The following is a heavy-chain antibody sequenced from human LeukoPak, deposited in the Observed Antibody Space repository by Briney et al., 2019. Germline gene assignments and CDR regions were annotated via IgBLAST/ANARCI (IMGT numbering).Heavy chain of an antibody. CDR3: ARGYSSSWYAFDI. CDR2: IYYSGST. Sequence: SETLSLTCTVSGGSISSYYWSWIRQPPGKGLEWIGYIYYSGSTYYNPSLKSRVTISVDTSKNQFSLKLSSVTAADTAVYYCARGYSSSWYAFDIWGQGTMVTVSS. J-gene: IGHJ3*02. CDR1: GGSISSYY. V-gene: IGHV4-59*12. D-gene: IGHD6-13*01.